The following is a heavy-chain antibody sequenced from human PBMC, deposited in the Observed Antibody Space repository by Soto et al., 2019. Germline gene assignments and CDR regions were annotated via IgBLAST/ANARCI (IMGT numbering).Heavy chain of an antibody. CDR1: ADTFNFYS. D-gene: IGHD3-10*01. CDR2: VNPIVSMS. CDR3: ASSYGSGYRAFDY. J-gene: IGHJ4*02. V-gene: IGHV1-69*02. Sequence: QVQLVQSGAEVKRPGSSVKVSCKASADTFNFYSINWVRQAPGLGLEWMGRVNPIVSMSNYAQKFQGRVTMTADQCTSTAYMELSSLRSEDTAIYYCASSYGSGYRAFDYWGQGALVTVAS.